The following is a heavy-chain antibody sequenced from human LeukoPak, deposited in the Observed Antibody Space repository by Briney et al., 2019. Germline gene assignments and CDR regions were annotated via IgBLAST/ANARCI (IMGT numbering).Heavy chain of an antibody. CDR3: ARGGLLWFGELPLDDY. D-gene: IGHD3-10*01. J-gene: IGHJ4*02. CDR1: GGTFSSYA. Sequence: SVKVSCKASGGTFSSYAISWVRQAPGQGLEWMGRIIPIFGTANYAQKFQGRVTMTRDTSTSTVYMELSSLRSEDTAVYYCARGGLLWFGELPLDDYWGQGTLVTVSS. CDR2: IIPIFGTA. V-gene: IGHV1-69*05.